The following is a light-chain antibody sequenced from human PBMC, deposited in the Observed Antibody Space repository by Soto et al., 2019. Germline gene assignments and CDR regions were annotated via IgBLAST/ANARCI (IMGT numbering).Light chain of an antibody. CDR2: DVS. CDR3: CTYAGTYTV. CDR1: SSDVGAYNY. J-gene: IGLJ2*01. V-gene: IGLV2-11*01. Sequence: QSVLTQPRSVSGSPGQSVTISCTGSSSDVGAYNYVSWYQQHPGKAPKLMIYDVSKRPSGVPDRFSGSKAGTTPSLTISGLQAEDEADYYCCTYAGTYTVFGGGTKLTVL.